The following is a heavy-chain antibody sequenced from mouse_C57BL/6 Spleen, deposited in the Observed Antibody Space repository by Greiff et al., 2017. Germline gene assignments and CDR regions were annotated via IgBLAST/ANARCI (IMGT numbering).Heavy chain of an antibody. CDR1: GYAFSSYW. J-gene: IGHJ4*01. CDR3: ARCRTVVDAMDY. D-gene: IGHD1-1*01. CDR2: IYPGDGDT. V-gene: IGHV1-80*01. Sequence: VQRVESGAELVKPGASVKISCKASGYAFSSYWMNWVKQRPGKGLEWIGQIYPGDGDTNYNGKFKGKATLTADKSSSTAYMQLSSLTSEDSAVYFCARCRTVVDAMDYWGQGTSVTVSS.